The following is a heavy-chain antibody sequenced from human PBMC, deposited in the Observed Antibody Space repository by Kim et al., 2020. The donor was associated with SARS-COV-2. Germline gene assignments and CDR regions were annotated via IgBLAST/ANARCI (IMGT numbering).Heavy chain of an antibody. J-gene: IGHJ5*02. CDR3: ARGRGYSYGYWFDP. CDR1: GGSFSGYY. Sequence: SETLSLTCAVYGGSFSGYYWSWIRQPPGKGLEWIGEINHSGSTNYNPSLKSRVTISVDTSKNQFSLKLSSVTAADTAVYYCARGRGYSYGYWFDPWGQGTLVTVSS. CDR2: INHSGST. D-gene: IGHD5-18*01. V-gene: IGHV4-34*01.